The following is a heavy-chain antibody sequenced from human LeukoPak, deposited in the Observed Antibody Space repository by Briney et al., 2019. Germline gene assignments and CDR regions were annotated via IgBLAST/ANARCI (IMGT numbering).Heavy chain of an antibody. CDR1: GFTFSNYA. V-gene: IGHV3-30*04. D-gene: IGHD2-2*01. J-gene: IGHJ4*02. Sequence: GGSLRLSCAASGFTFSNYAMHWVRQAPGKGLEWVAVISYDGSNKYYADSVKGRFTISRDNSKNTLYLQMNSLRAEDTAVYYCANHRGYCSSTSCATGDYWGQGTLVTVSS. CDR3: ANHRGYCSSTSCATGDY. CDR2: ISYDGSNK.